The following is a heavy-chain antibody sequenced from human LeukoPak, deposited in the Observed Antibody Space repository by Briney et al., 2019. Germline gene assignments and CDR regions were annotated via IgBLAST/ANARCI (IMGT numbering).Heavy chain of an antibody. CDR1: GFTFSSHW. J-gene: IGHJ3*02. CDR2: INQDGSER. V-gene: IGHV3-7*01. Sequence: PGGSLGLSCAASGFTFSSHWMTWVRQAPGKGLEWVANINQDGSERYYVDSVKGRFTISRDNAKNSLYLQMNSLRAEDTAVYYCARDSEYSSSFAFDIWGQGTMVTVSS. D-gene: IGHD6-13*01. CDR3: ARDSEYSSSFAFDI.